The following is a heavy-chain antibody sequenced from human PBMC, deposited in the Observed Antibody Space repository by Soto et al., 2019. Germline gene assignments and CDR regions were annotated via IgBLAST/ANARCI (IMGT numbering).Heavy chain of an antibody. D-gene: IGHD2-15*01. J-gene: IGHJ4*02. CDR3: ARAVTAATLMGDY. Sequence: QVQLVESGGGVVQPGRSLRLSCAASGFTFSSYAMHWVRQAPGKGLEWVAVISYDGSNKYYADSVKGRFTISRDNSKNTLYLQMNSLRAEDTAVYYCARAVTAATLMGDYWGQGTLVTVSS. CDR1: GFTFSSYA. V-gene: IGHV3-30-3*01. CDR2: ISYDGSNK.